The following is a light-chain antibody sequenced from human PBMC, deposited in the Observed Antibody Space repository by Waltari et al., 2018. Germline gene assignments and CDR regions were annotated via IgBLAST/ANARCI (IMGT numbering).Light chain of an antibody. V-gene: IGKV4-1*01. Sequence: DIVMTQSPDSLAVALGERATINCKSSQSVLYSSNNKNYLAWYQQKPGQPPKLLIYWASTRESGVPDRFSGSGSGTDFTLTINRLQAEDVAVYNCQQYYSTPHTFGQGTKLEIK. CDR2: WAS. CDR3: QQYYSTPHT. J-gene: IGKJ2*01. CDR1: QSVLYSSNNKNY.